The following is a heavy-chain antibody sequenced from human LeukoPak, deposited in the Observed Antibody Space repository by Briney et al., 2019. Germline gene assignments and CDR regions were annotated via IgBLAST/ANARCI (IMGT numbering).Heavy chain of an antibody. V-gene: IGHV3-23*01. D-gene: IGHD3-10*01. Sequence: GGSLRLFCAASGFTFGRHAMNWVRQAPGKGLEWVSAIRFSGESTYYADSVKGRFTISRDNSKNTLYLQMDSLRDEDTAVYYCAKDVGTSGNYSPSDYWGQGTLVTVSS. CDR3: AKDVGTSGNYSPSDY. CDR1: GFTFGRHA. J-gene: IGHJ4*02. CDR2: IRFSGEST.